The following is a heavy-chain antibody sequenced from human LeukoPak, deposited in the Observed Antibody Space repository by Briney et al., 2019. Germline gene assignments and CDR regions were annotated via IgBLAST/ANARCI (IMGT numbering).Heavy chain of an antibody. CDR1: GLTFSDYY. D-gene: IGHD2-2*01. CDR3: ARGRCSGASCYGYNWFDP. V-gene: IGHV3-11*01. CDR2: ISSSGNTI. Sequence: GGSLRLSCAASGLTFSDYYMSWIRQAPGKGLEWVSYISSSGNTILYADSVKGRFTVSRDNAKNSLYLQMNGLRAEDTAVYYCARGRCSGASCYGYNWFDPWGQGTLVTVSS. J-gene: IGHJ5*02.